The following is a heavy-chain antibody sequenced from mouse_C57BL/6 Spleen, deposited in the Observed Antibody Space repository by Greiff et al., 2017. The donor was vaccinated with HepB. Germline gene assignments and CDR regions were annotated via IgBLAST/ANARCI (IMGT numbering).Heavy chain of an antibody. V-gene: IGHV1-18*01. J-gene: IGHJ2*01. Sequence: EVQLQQSGPELVKPGASVKIPCKASGYTFTDYNMDWVKQSHGKSLEWIGDINPNNGGTIYNQKFKGKATLTVDQSSSTAYMELRSLTSEDTAVYYCARKNSNFYYFDYWGQGTTLTVSS. CDR3: ARKNSNFYYFDY. D-gene: IGHD2-5*01. CDR2: INPNNGGT. CDR1: GYTFTDYN.